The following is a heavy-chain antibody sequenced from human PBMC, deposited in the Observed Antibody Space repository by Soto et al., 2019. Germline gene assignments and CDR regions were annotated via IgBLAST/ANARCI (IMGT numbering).Heavy chain of an antibody. Sequence: QVQLQESGPGLVKSSETLSLTCTVSGGSINPYYWSWIRQPPGMGLEWIGYIFYRGSTNYNPSLNSRVTISAATSENPFSLKLTSVTAADTAVYYCAMHPSASYDYFAYSFQGTLVTVSS. CDR2: IFYRGST. J-gene: IGHJ4*02. D-gene: IGHD1-26*01. CDR3: AMHPSASYDYFAY. CDR1: GGSINPYY. V-gene: IGHV4-59*08.